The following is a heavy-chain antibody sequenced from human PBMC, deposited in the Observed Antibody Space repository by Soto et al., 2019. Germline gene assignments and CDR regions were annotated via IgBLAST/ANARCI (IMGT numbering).Heavy chain of an antibody. V-gene: IGHV3-48*03. CDR1: GFTFSSYE. CDR3: ARDLPRGPYYYYGMDV. J-gene: IGHJ6*02. D-gene: IGHD3-10*01. Sequence: PGGSLRLSCAASGFTFSSYEMNWVRQAPGKGLEWVSYISSSGSTIYYADSVKGRFTISRDNAKNSLYLQMNSLRAEDTAVYYCARDLPRGPYYYYGMDVWGQGTTVTVSS. CDR2: ISSSGSTI.